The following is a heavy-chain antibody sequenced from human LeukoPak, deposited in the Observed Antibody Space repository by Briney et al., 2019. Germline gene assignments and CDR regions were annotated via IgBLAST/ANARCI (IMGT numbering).Heavy chain of an antibody. CDR1: GFTFSSYE. V-gene: IGHV3-48*03. CDR2: ISSSGSTI. CDR3: ARESRFYMDV. Sequence: GGSLRLSCAASGFTFSSYEMNWVRQAPGKGLEWVSYISSSGSTIYYADSVKGRFTISRDNAKNPLYLQMNILRAEDTAVYYCARESRFYMDVWGKGTTVTVSS. J-gene: IGHJ6*03.